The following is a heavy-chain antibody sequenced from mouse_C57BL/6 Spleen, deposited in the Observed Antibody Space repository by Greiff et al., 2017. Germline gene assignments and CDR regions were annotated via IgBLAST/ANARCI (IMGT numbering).Heavy chain of an antibody. V-gene: IGHV1-82*01. Sequence: VQLQQSGPGLVKPGASVKISCKASGYAFSSSWMNWVKQRPGKGLEWIGRICPGDGDTNYNGKFKGKATLTADKSSSTAYMQLNSLTSKDSSVYFCARSGTTVGAPYAMDYWGQGTSVTVSS. CDR1: GYAFSSSW. CDR3: ARSGTTVGAPYAMDY. CDR2: ICPGDGDT. J-gene: IGHJ4*01. D-gene: IGHD1-1*01.